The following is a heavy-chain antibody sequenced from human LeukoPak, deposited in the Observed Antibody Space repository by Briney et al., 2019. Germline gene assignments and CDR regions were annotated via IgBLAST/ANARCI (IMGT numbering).Heavy chain of an antibody. D-gene: IGHD1-26*01. CDR1: GFTFSSYA. V-gene: IGHV3-30-3*01. J-gene: IGHJ3*02. CDR3: ARAPKGRWELLEAFDI. Sequence: GGSLRLSCAASGFTFSSYAMHWVRQAPGKGLEWVAVISYDGSNKYYADSVKGRFTISRDNAKNSLYLQMNSLRAEDTAVYYCARAPKGRWELLEAFDIWGQGTMVTVSS. CDR2: ISYDGSNK.